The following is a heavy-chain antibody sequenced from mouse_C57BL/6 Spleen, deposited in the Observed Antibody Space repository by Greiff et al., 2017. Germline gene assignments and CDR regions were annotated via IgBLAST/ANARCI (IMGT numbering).Heavy chain of an antibody. J-gene: IGHJ4*01. V-gene: IGHV1-80*01. Sequence: VQLQQSGAELVKPGASVKISCKASGYAFSSYWMNWVKQRPGKGLEWIGQIYPGDGDTNYNGKFKGKATLTADKSSSTAYMQLSSLTSEDSAVYFCARDDYRDYYAMGYWGQGTSVTVSS. D-gene: IGHD2-14*01. CDR2: IYPGDGDT. CDR3: ARDDYRDYYAMGY. CDR1: GYAFSSYW.